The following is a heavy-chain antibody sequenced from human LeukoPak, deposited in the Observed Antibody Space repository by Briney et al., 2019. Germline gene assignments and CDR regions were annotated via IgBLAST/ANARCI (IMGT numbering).Heavy chain of an antibody. Sequence: GGSLRLSCAASGFTFSSDGMSWVRQAPGKGREWVSAISGSGGSTYYADSVKGRFTISRDNSKNPLYLQMNSLRAEDTAVYYCAKDRGILSDYWGQGTLVTVSS. CDR3: AKDRGILSDY. J-gene: IGHJ4*02. V-gene: IGHV3-23*01. D-gene: IGHD2/OR15-2a*01. CDR1: GFTFSSDG. CDR2: ISGSGGST.